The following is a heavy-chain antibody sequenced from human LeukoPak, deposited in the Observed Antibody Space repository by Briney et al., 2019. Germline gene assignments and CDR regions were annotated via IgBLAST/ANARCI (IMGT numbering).Heavy chain of an antibody. J-gene: IGHJ4*02. CDR2: IYSGGST. V-gene: IGHV3-66*01. D-gene: IGHD4-17*01. CDR3: ARRLDYGDYFAY. Sequence: GGSLRLSCAASEFTVSSNYMSWVRQARGKGLEWVSVIYSGGSTYYADSVKGRLTISRDNSQNPLYLQMNSLRAADTAVYYCARRLDYGDYFAYWGQGTLVTVSS. CDR1: EFTVSSNY.